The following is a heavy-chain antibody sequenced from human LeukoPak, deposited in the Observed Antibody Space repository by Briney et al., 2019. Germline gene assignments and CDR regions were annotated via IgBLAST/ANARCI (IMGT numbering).Heavy chain of an antibody. D-gene: IGHD6-19*01. CDR3: AKIGWDDAFDI. Sequence: GGSLRLSCAASGFTFSGYGMSWVRQAPGKGLEWVSAISGSGGSTYYADSVKGRFTISRDNSKNTLYLQMNSLRAEDTALYYCAKIGWDDAFDIWGQGTMVTVSS. V-gene: IGHV3-23*01. CDR2: ISGSGGST. CDR1: GFTFSGYG. J-gene: IGHJ3*02.